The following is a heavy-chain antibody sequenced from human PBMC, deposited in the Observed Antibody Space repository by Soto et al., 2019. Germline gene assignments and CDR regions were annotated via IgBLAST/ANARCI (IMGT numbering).Heavy chain of an antibody. J-gene: IGHJ3*02. D-gene: IGHD6-19*01. CDR1: GFTFTSYA. Sequence: GGSLRLSCAASGFTFTSYAMSWVRQAPGKGLEWVSRVNPDGSATKYADSVKGRFTVSRDNAKNTMSLQMYSLRGDDTAVYYCARVLKSSGRDNDVFDIWGQGAMVTVSS. V-gene: IGHV3-74*01. CDR2: VNPDGSAT. CDR3: ARVLKSSGRDNDVFDI.